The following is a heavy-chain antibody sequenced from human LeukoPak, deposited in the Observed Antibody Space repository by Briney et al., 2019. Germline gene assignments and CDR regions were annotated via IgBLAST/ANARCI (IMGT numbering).Heavy chain of an antibody. CDR3: AKDGTYYYDSSGYWGYVDY. J-gene: IGHJ4*02. CDR2: ISGTGGFT. Sequence: GGSLRLSCVGSGFTFSSYGMGWVRQAPGKGLEWVSGISGTGGFTYEADAVKGRFTISRDNAKNSLYLQMNSLRAEDTALYYCAKDGTYYYDSSGYWGYVDYWGQGTLVTVSS. V-gene: IGHV3-23*01. CDR1: GFTFSSYG. D-gene: IGHD3-22*01.